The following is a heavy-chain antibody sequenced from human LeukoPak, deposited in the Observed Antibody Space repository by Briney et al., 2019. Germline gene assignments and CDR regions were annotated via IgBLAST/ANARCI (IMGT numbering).Heavy chain of an antibody. D-gene: IGHD3-22*01. Sequence: SETLSLTCTVSGGSISSSSYYWGWIRQPPGKGLGWFGSIYYSGSTYYNPSLRSRVTISVDTSKNQFSLRLSSVTAADTAVYYCARRAHYYDSSGEADYWGQGSLVTVSS. CDR2: IYYSGST. CDR1: GGSISSSSYY. V-gene: IGHV4-39*01. CDR3: ARRAHYYDSSGEADY. J-gene: IGHJ4*02.